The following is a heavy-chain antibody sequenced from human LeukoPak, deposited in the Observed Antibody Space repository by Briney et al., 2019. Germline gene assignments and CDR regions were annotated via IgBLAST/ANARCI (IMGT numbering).Heavy chain of an antibody. D-gene: IGHD2-2*01. CDR2: ISGSGGST. CDR1: GFTFSSYA. J-gene: IGHJ4*02. CDR3: AKDLEDIVVVPAALLFDY. Sequence: GGSLRLSCAASGFTFSSYAMSWVRQAPGKGLEWVSAISGSGGSTYYADSVKGRLTISRDNSKNTLYLQMNSLRAEDTAVYYCAKDLEDIVVVPAALLFDYWGQGTLVTVSS. V-gene: IGHV3-23*01.